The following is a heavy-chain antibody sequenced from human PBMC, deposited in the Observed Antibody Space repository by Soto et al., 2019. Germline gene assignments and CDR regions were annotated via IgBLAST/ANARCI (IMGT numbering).Heavy chain of an antibody. CDR1: GYTFTSYD. Sequence: ASVKVSCKASGYTFTSYDINWVRQATGQGLEWMGWMNPNSGNTGYAQKFQGRVTMTRNTSISTAYMELSSLRSEDTAVYYCARFNSSGWYEAFDIWGQGTMVTVSS. V-gene: IGHV1-8*01. J-gene: IGHJ3*02. D-gene: IGHD6-19*01. CDR3: ARFNSSGWYEAFDI. CDR2: MNPNSGNT.